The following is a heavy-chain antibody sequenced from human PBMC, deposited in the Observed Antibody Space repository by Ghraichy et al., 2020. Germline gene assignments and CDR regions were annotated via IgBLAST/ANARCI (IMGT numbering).Heavy chain of an antibody. CDR3: ARPTSGYFAH. CDR2: ISYNGGSE. CDR1: GFTFTGYA. Sequence: GGSLRLSCAASGFTFTGYAMNWVRQAPGKGLEWVASISYNGGSEYYADSVKGRFTISRDNSKTTLYLQMNSLRAEDTAVYYFARPTSGYFAHWGQGTLVTVSS. D-gene: IGHD3-22*01. V-gene: IGHV3-30*04. J-gene: IGHJ4*02.